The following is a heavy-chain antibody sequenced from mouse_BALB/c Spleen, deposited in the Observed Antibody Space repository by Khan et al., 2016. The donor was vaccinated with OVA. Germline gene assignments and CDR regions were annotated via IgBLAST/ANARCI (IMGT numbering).Heavy chain of an antibody. D-gene: IGHD2-14*01. CDR3: VRDGAYHRNDGWFAY. J-gene: IGHJ3*01. CDR1: GYTFTSYT. CDR2: INPSNDYT. Sequence: QVQLKESGAELARPGASVKMSCKASGYTFTSYTIHWIKKRPGQGLEWLGYINPSNDYTNYNQKFKDKATLTTDKSSTTAYLQLSSLTSDDSAVYNCVRDGAYHRNDGWFAYWGQGTLVTVSA. V-gene: IGHV1-4*01.